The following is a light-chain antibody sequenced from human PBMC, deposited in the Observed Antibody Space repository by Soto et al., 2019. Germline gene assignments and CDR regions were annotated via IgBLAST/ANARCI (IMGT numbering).Light chain of an antibody. J-gene: IGLJ2*01. V-gene: IGLV2-14*01. CDR3: SSYSSSITLV. CDR1: SSDVGGYNY. CDR2: DVS. Sequence: QSALTQPASVSGSPGQSITISCTGTSSDVGGYNYVSWYQQHPGKAPKLMIYDVSNRPSGVSNRFSGSKSGNTASLTISGLQAEDAADYYCSSYSSSITLVFGGGTKVTVL.